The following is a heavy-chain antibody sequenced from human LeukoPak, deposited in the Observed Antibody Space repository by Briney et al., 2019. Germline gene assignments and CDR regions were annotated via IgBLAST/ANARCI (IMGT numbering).Heavy chain of an antibody. Sequence: GGSLRLSCAASGFTFSSYAMSWVRQAPGKGLEWVSAISGSGGSTYYADSVTGRFTISRDNSKNTLYLQMNSLRAEDTAVYYCASTREVIYYDSSSTYYYYGMDVWGQGTTVTVSS. V-gene: IGHV3-23*01. CDR3: ASTREVIYYDSSSTYYYYGMDV. CDR2: ISGSGGST. D-gene: IGHD3-22*01. CDR1: GFTFSSYA. J-gene: IGHJ6*02.